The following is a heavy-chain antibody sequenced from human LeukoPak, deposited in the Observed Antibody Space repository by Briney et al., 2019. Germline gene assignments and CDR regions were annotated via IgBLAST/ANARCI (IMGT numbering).Heavy chain of an antibody. CDR3: ANGYYYNILTGYYKDRDTSFQY. CDR1: GFTFSSYG. D-gene: IGHD3-9*01. Sequence: GGSLRLSCAAPGFTFSSYGMHWVRQAPGKGLEWVAFIRYDGSNKYHADSVKGRFTISRDNSKNTLYLQMNSLRAEDTAVYYCANGYYYNILTGYYKDRDTSFQYWGQGTLVTVSS. V-gene: IGHV3-30*02. J-gene: IGHJ4*02. CDR2: IRYDGSNK.